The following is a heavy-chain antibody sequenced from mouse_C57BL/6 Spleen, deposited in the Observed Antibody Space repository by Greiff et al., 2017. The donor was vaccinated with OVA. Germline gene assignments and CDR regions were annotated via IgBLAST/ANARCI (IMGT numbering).Heavy chain of an antibody. CDR1: GYTFTSYW. CDR3: ALLWSPYAMDY. V-gene: IGHV1-50*01. D-gene: IGHD2-1*01. Sequence: VQLQQPGAELVKPGASVKLSCKASGYTFTSYWMQWVKQRPGQGLEWIGEIDPSDSYTNYNQKFKGKATLTVDTSSSTAYMQLSSLTSEDSAVYYCALLWSPYAMDYWGQGTSVTVSS. CDR2: IDPSDSYT. J-gene: IGHJ4*01.